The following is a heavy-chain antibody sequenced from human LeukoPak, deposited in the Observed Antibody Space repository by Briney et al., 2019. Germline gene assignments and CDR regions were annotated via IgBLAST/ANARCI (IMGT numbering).Heavy chain of an antibody. CDR1: GFTLGGYK. CDR2: INTDGSSI. CDR3: TRETGWGPGY. J-gene: IGHJ4*02. V-gene: IGHV3-74*01. D-gene: IGHD6-19*01. Sequence: GGSLRLSCAASGFTLGGYKMHWIRQAPGEGLAWVARINTDGSSITYADSVKGRFTISRDNAKNTLYLQMDSLRDEGTAVYYCTRETGWGPGYWGQGTLVTVSS.